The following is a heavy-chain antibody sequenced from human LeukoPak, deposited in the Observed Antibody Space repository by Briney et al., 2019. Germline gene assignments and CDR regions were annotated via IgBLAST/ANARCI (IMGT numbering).Heavy chain of an antibody. Sequence: GSLRLSCAASGFTFDDYGMSWVRQAPGKGLEWVSGINWNGGSTGYADSVKGRFTISRDNAKNSLYLQMNSLRAEDTALYYCARGSPYCSGGSCYRGRFDYWGQGALVTVSS. J-gene: IGHJ4*02. D-gene: IGHD2-15*01. CDR1: GFTFDDYG. CDR3: ARGSPYCSGGSCYRGRFDY. V-gene: IGHV3-20*04. CDR2: INWNGGST.